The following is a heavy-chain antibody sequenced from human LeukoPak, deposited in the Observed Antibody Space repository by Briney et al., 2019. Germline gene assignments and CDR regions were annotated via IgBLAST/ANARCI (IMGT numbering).Heavy chain of an antibody. D-gene: IGHD1-26*01. V-gene: IGHV3-33*01. CDR1: GFPLSNYG. CDR3: ARDADTSAFYWYFDL. J-gene: IGHJ2*01. Sequence: PGGSLRLSCTASGFPLSNYGMHWVRQGPGKGLELVALMWADGSKTSYANSVKGRFTISRDISRNTLYLQMNSLRAEDTALYYCARDADTSAFYWYFDLWGRGTLVTVSS. CDR2: MWADGSKT.